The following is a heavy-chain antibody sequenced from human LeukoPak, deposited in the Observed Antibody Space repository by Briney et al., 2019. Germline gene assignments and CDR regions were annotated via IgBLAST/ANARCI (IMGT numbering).Heavy chain of an antibody. J-gene: IGHJ3*02. Sequence: PGGSLRPSCAASGFTLWRYSMNWVRQAPGKGLEWVSSISSSSSYIYYADSAEGRYTIYRDNAKNSLYLQMNSLRAEDTAVYHCARDSGSDDDGFDIWGQGTMVTVSS. V-gene: IGHV3-21*01. D-gene: IGHD2-21*01. CDR1: GFTLWRYS. CDR2: ISSSSSYI. CDR3: ARDSGSDDDGFDI.